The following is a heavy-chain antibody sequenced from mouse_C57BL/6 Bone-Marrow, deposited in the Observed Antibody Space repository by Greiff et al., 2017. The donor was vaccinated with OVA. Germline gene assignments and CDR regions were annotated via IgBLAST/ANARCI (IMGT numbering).Heavy chain of an antibody. D-gene: IGHD1-1*01. V-gene: IGHV1-59*01. CDR2: IDPSDSYT. CDR1: GYTFTSYW. J-gene: IGHJ2*01. CDR3: ACFYYYDY. Sequence: QVQLQQPGAELVRPGTSVKLSCKASGYTFTSYWMHWVKQRPGQGLEWIGVIDPSDSYTNYNQKFKGKATLTVDTSSSTAYMQLSSLTSEDSAVYYCACFYYYDYWGQAPLSQSPQ.